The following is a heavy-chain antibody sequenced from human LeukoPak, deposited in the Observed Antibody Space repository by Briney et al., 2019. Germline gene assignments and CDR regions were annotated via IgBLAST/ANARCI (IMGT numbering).Heavy chain of an antibody. D-gene: IGHD1-26*01. CDR1: GFTFSSYA. V-gene: IGHV3-30-3*01. CDR2: ISYDGSNK. CDR3: ARPLVGDALDY. J-gene: IGHJ4*02. Sequence: PGGSLRLSCAASGFTFSSYAMHWVRQAPGKGLEWVAVISYDGSNKYYPESVKGRFTISRDNSKNTLYLQMNSLRAEDTAVYYCARPLVGDALDYWGQGTLVTVSS.